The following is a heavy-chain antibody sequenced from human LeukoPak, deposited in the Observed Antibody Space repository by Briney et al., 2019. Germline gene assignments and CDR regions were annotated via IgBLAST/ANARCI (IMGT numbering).Heavy chain of an antibody. Sequence: GGSLRLSCAASGFTFSSYSMNWARQAPGKGLEWVSYINNIGSAIYYADSVKGRFTISRDNAKNSLYLQMNSLRAEDTAVYYCARDYYYGSGTRGYYYMDVWGKGTTVTVSS. V-gene: IGHV3-48*01. J-gene: IGHJ6*03. CDR2: INNIGSAI. CDR1: GFTFSSYS. D-gene: IGHD3-10*01. CDR3: ARDYYYGSGTRGYYYMDV.